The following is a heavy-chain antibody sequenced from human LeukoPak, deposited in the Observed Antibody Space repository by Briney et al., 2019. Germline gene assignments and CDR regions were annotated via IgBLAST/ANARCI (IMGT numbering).Heavy chain of an antibody. CDR1: GFTFDDYA. J-gene: IGHJ4*02. Sequence: GRSLRLSCAASGFTFDDYAMHWVRQAPGKGLEWVSGIGWNSGNIDYADSVKGRFTISRDNAKNSLYLQMNSLRAEDTALYYCAKDHSYSISQHYFDYWGQGTLVTVSS. CDR2: IGWNSGNI. CDR3: AKDHSYSISQHYFDY. D-gene: IGHD6-6*01. V-gene: IGHV3-9*01.